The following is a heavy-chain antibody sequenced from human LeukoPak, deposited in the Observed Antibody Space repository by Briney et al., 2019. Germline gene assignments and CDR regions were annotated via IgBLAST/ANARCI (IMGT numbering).Heavy chain of an antibody. J-gene: IGHJ6*02. CDR3: AKRVAAVPNYYYGMDV. CDR2: IQFDGSNE. V-gene: IGHV3-30*02. Sequence: GGSLRLSCAASGFIFSKYGMHWVRQAPGKGLEWVAFIQFDGSNEHYADSVKGRFTTSRDNSKNTLYLQINSLRAEDTAVYYCAKRVAAVPNYYYGMDVWGQGTTVTVSS. D-gene: IGHD6-13*01. CDR1: GFIFSKYG.